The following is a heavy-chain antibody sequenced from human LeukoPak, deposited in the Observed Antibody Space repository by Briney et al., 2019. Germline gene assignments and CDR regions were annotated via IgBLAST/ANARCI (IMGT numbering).Heavy chain of an antibody. CDR3: AREVVIKNWFDP. Sequence: SETLSLTCDVSVGSIRGYYWSWIRQSPEKGLEWIGRIYTSGSTNYNPSLKSRVTMSVDTSKNQFSLKLSSVTAADTAVYYCAREVVIKNWFDPWGQGTLVTVSS. CDR2: IYTSGST. CDR1: VGSIRGYY. D-gene: IGHD3-22*01. V-gene: IGHV4-4*07. J-gene: IGHJ5*02.